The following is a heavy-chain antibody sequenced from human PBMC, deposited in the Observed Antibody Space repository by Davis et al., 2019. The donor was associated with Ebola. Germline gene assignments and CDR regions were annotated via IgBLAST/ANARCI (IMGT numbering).Heavy chain of an antibody. D-gene: IGHD5-12*01. CDR3: ARGFYVDIVATINFDY. CDR2: ISYDGSNK. CDR1: GFTFSSYG. J-gene: IGHJ4*02. V-gene: IGHV3-30*19. Sequence: GESLKISCAASGFTFSSYGMHWVRQAPGKGLEWVAVISYDGSNKYYADSVKGRFTISRDNSKNTLYLQMNSLRAADTAVYYCARGFYVDIVATINFDYWGQGTLVTVSS.